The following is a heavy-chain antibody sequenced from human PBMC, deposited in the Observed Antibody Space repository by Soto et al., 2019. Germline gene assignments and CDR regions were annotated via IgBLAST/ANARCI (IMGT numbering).Heavy chain of an antibody. D-gene: IGHD1-26*01. J-gene: IGHJ4*02. V-gene: IGHV4-34*01. CDR3: ARHHVRGRTIAGAAEF. CDR2: INHSGNT. CDR1: GKSLSGYY. Sequence: QVQLQQWGAGLLKPSETLSLTCAVYGKSLSGYYWSWIRQPPGKALEWIGEINHSGNTNYNPSLKSRVTMSVDTSQNQLFLNLSSVTAADTAMYYCARHHVRGRTIAGAAEFWGPGTLVTVSS.